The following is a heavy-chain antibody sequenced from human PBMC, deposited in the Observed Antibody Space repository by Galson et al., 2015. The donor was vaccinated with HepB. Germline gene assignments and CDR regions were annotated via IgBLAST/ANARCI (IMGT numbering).Heavy chain of an antibody. V-gene: IGHV4-59*01. Sequence: TNYNPSLKSRVTISVDTSKNQFSLKLSSVTAADTAVYYCARDSLTFDYWGQGTLVTVSS. CDR3: ARDSLTFDY. J-gene: IGHJ4*02. CDR2: T.